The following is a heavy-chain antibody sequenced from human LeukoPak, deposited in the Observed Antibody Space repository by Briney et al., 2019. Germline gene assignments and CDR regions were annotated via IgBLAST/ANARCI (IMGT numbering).Heavy chain of an antibody. J-gene: IGHJ4*02. Sequence: HPGGSLRLSCAASGFTFISYGMHWVRQAPGKVLEWVAFIAYDGSNKYYADSVKGRFTISRDNSKNTLSLQMNSLRAEDTAVYYCAKDHDYYGLESYWGQGTLVTVSS. CDR3: AKDHDYYGLESY. CDR1: GFTFISYG. V-gene: IGHV3-30*02. D-gene: IGHD3-10*01. CDR2: IAYDGSNK.